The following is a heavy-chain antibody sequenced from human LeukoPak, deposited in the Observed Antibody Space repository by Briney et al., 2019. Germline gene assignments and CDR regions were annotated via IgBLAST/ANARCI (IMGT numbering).Heavy chain of an antibody. V-gene: IGHV4-39*07. J-gene: IGHJ4*02. CDR3: ARARSLSSSWYY. Sequence: PSETLSLTCTVSGGSISSSSYYWGWIRQPPGKGLEWIGSIYYSGSTNYNPSLKSRVTISVDTSKNQFSLKLSSVTAADTAVYYCARARSLSSSWYYWGQGTLVTVSS. D-gene: IGHD6-13*01. CDR1: GGSISSSSYY. CDR2: IYYSGST.